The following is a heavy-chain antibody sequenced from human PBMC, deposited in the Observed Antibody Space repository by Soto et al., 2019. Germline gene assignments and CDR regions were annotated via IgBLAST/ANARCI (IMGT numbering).Heavy chain of an antibody. J-gene: IGHJ4*02. CDR3: AKGRGGSGSLTPRVDF. Sequence: EVQLLESGGGLVQPGGSLRLSCAASGFTFNNYAMTWVRQAPGKGLEWVSAISGGVDTTSYADSVQDRFTVSRDGSKNTLYLQMSSLRAEDTALYYCAKGRGGSGSLTPRVDFWGQGTLVTVSS. CDR2: ISGGVDTT. CDR1: GFTFNNYA. V-gene: IGHV3-23*01. D-gene: IGHD3-10*01.